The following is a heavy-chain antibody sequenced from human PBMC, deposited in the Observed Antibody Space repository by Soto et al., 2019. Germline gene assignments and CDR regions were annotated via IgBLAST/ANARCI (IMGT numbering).Heavy chain of an antibody. J-gene: IGHJ5*02. D-gene: IGHD1-26*01. CDR2: ISAYNGNT. V-gene: IGHV1-18*01. Sequence: QVKLVQSGAELKKPGASVKVSCKASGYTFTSYGIRWVRQAPGQGFEWMGRISAYNGNTNYEQKLQGRVTMTTDTTKSTACMGLRSLRSDYTAVYYCARVVGALVPWFDPWGQGTLVTVSS. CDR3: ARVVGALVPWFDP. CDR1: GYTFTSYG.